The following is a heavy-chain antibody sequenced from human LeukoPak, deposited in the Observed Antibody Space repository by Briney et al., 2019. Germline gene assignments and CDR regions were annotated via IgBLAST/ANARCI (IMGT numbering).Heavy chain of an antibody. CDR2: INPNSGGT. Sequence: ASVKVSCKASGGTFSSYAISWVRQAPGQGLEWMGWINPNSGGTNYAQKFQGWVTMTRDTSISTAYMELSRLRSDDTAVYYCARDWGYGDYPIFGMDVWGQGTTVTVSS. CDR3: ARDWGYGDYPIFGMDV. J-gene: IGHJ6*02. V-gene: IGHV1-2*04. CDR1: GGTFSSYA. D-gene: IGHD4-17*01.